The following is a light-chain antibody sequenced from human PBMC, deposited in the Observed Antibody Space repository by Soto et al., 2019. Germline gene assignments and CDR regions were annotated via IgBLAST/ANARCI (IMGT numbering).Light chain of an antibody. CDR3: QQYDSSPRT. V-gene: IGKV3-20*01. Sequence: EIVLTQSPGTLSLSLGERATLSCRASQSVSSSYLAWYQQKPGQAPSLLIYGASSRATGIPERFSGSGSGTDFTLTISRLEPEDFAVYYCQQYDSSPRTFGQGTKV. J-gene: IGKJ1*01. CDR2: GAS. CDR1: QSVSSSY.